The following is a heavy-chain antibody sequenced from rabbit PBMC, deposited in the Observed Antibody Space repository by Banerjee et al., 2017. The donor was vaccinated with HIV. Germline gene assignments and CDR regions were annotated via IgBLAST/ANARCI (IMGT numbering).Heavy chain of an antibody. CDR3: ARGYSSSDAIRFATRLDL. Sequence: QQQLEESGGDLVKPEGSLTLTCTAAGFSFSRYWISWVRQAPGKGLEWIGGMDTASGSAYYASWAKGRFTISKTSSTTVTLQMTSLTAADTATYFCARGYSSSDAIRFATRLDLWGPGTLVTVS. D-gene: IGHD4-1*01. J-gene: IGHJ3*01. CDR2: MDTASGSA. V-gene: IGHV1S45*01. CDR1: GFSFSRYW.